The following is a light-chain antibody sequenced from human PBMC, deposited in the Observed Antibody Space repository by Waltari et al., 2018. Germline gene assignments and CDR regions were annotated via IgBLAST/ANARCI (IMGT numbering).Light chain of an antibody. CDR1: QSIGRS. V-gene: IGKV3-20*01. CDR2: GAS. J-gene: IGKJ1*01. CDR3: QKYERLPAT. Sequence: EAVLTQSPGTLPLSPGERVTLSCRASQSIGRSLVWYQQRPGQAPRLLFYGASIRATGVSDRVRGSGSVTDISLTISRLDPEDVAVYFCQKYERLPATFGQGTKVEI.